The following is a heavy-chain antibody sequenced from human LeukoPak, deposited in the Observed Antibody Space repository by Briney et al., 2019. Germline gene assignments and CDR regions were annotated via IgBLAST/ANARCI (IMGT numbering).Heavy chain of an antibody. CDR3: ARHLKVGSATHDAFDI. V-gene: IGHV4-59*08. CDR1: GGSITNYF. CDR2: IYYDGST. J-gene: IGHJ3*02. D-gene: IGHD5-12*01. Sequence: PSETLSLTCTVSGGSITNYFWSWIRQPPGKGLEWIGFIYYDGSTNYNPSLESRVTISVDTSKSQFSLKLSSVTAADTAVYYCARHLKVGSATHDAFDIWGQGTMVTVSS.